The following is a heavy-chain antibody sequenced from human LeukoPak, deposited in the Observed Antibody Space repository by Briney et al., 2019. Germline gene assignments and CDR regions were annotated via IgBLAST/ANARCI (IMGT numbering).Heavy chain of an antibody. Sequence: GGSLRLSCAASGFTFSSYSMNWVRQAPGKGLEWVSYISSSGSTIYYADSVKGRFTISRDNAKNSLYLQMNSLRAEDTAVYYCARVELDYYYYGMDVWGQGTTVTVSS. CDR1: GFTFSSYS. D-gene: IGHD1-7*01. CDR2: ISSSGSTI. CDR3: ARVELDYYYYGMDV. V-gene: IGHV3-48*04. J-gene: IGHJ6*02.